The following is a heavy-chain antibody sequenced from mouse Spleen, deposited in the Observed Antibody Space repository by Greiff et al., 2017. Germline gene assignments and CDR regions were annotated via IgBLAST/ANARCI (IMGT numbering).Heavy chain of an antibody. V-gene: IGHV1-5*01. Sequence: VQLQQSGTVLARPGASVKMSCKASGYSFTSYWMHWVKQRPGQGLEWIGAIYPGNSDTSYNQKFKGKAKLTAVTSASTAYMELSSLTNEDSAVYYCTREPDYDGFAYWGQGTLVTVSA. CDR2: IYPGNSDT. D-gene: IGHD2-4*01. CDR3: TREPDYDGFAY. CDR1: GYSFTSYW. J-gene: IGHJ3*01.